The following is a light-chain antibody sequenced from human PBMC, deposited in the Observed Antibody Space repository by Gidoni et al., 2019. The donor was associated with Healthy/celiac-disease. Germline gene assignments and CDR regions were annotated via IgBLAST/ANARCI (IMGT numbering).Light chain of an antibody. J-gene: IGKJ5*01. Sequence: DIQMTQSPSSLSASVGDRVTITCRASQSISSYLNWYQQKPGKAPKLLIYAASSLQSGVPSRFSGSGSGTDFTLTISSLQPEDFATYYCQQSYSTPPTFAYGTRLEIK. CDR1: QSISSY. CDR2: AAS. CDR3: QQSYSTPPT. V-gene: IGKV1-39*01.